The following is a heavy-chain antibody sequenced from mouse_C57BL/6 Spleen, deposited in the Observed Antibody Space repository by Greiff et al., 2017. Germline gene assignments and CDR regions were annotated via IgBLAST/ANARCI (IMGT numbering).Heavy chain of an antibody. V-gene: IGHV5-4*03. CDR2: ISDGGSYT. Sequence: EVKVVESGGGLVKPGGSLKLSCAASGFTFSSYAMSWVRQTPEKRLEWVATISDGGSYTYYPDNVKGRFTISRDNAKNNLYLQMSHLKSEDTAMYYCATDSSGYAMDDWGQGTSVTVSS. D-gene: IGHD3-2*02. CDR3: ATDSSGYAMDD. CDR1: GFTFSSYA. J-gene: IGHJ4*01.